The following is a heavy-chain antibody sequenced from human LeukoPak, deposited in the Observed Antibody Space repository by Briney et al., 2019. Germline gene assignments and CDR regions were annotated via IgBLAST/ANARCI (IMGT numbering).Heavy chain of an antibody. CDR1: GFTFSSYA. D-gene: IGHD3-22*01. CDR2: ISTSGGST. Sequence: SGGSLRLSCAASGFTFSSYAMSWVRQAPGKGLEWVSGISTSGGSTSYADSVKGRFTISRDNPRNTQYMQMNSLRAEDTAVYYCAIMHRYYDGSGYWVQWGQGTLVTVSS. CDR3: AIMHRYYDGSGYWVQ. J-gene: IGHJ4*02. V-gene: IGHV3-23*01.